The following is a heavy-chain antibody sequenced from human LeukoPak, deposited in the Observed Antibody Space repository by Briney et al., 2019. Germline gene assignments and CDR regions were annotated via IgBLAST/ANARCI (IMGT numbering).Heavy chain of an antibody. CDR3: ARDRDILTGYERFDY. Sequence: ASVKVSCKASGYTFTSYGISWVRQAPGQGLEWMGWISAYNGNTNYAQKLQGRVTMTTDTSTSTAYMELRSLRSDDTAVYYCARDRDILTGYERFDYWGQGTLVTVSS. CDR1: GYTFTSYG. J-gene: IGHJ4*02. V-gene: IGHV1-18*01. D-gene: IGHD3-9*01. CDR2: ISAYNGNT.